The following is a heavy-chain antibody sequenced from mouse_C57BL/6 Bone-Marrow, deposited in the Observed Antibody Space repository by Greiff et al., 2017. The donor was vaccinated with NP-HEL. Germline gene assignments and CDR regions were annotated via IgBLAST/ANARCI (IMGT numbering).Heavy chain of an antibody. CDR3: ARVGDYFDY. CDR2: INPGSGGT. Sequence: QVQLQQSGAELVRPGTSVKVSCKASGYAFTNYLIEWVKQRPGQGLEWIGVINPGSGGTNYNEKFKGKATLTADNPSSTAYMQLSSLTSEDSAVYFFARVGDYFDYWGQGTTLTVSS. CDR1: GYAFTNYL. J-gene: IGHJ2*01. V-gene: IGHV1-54*01. D-gene: IGHD4-1*01.